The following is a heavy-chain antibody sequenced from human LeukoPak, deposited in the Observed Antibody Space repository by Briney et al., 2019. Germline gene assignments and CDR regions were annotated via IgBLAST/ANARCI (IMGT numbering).Heavy chain of an antibody. Sequence: GGSLRLSCAASGFTFSSYSMNWVRQAPGKGLEWVSYISSSSSYVYYADSVKGRFTISRDNAKNSLYLQMNSLRAEDTAVYYCARGLVGATHFDYWGQGTLVTVSS. CDR2: ISSSSSYV. CDR1: GFTFSSYS. CDR3: ARGLVGATHFDY. D-gene: IGHD1-26*01. J-gene: IGHJ4*02. V-gene: IGHV3-21*05.